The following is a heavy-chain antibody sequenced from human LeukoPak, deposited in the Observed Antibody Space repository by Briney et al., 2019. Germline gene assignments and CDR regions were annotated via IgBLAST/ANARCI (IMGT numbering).Heavy chain of an antibody. Sequence: GGSLRLSCAASGFTVSSNYMNWVRQAPGKGLEWVSVIYGGGSTYYADSVKGRFTISRDNSKNTLYLQMNNLRADDTAVYYCATSSRHYSSSSVLDYWGQGTLVTVSP. V-gene: IGHV3-53*01. CDR3: ATSSRHYSSSSVLDY. CDR1: GFTVSSNY. D-gene: IGHD6-6*01. CDR2: IYGGGST. J-gene: IGHJ4*02.